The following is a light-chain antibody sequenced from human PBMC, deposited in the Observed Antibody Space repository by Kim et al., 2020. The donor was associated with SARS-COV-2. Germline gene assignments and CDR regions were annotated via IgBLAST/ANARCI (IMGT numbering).Light chain of an antibody. CDR1: KLGNRY. CDR3: QAWDSSTGV. Sequence: SPGQTAPITCSGDKLGNRYACWFQQRPGQSPVLVIYQDSKRPSGIPERFSGSNSGNTATLTISGTQALDEADYYCQAWDSSTGVFGTGTKVTVL. V-gene: IGLV3-1*01. J-gene: IGLJ1*01. CDR2: QDS.